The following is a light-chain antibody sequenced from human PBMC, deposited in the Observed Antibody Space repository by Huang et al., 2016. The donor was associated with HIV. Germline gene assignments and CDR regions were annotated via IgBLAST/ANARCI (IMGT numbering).Light chain of an antibody. V-gene: IGKV1-33*01. J-gene: IGKJ2*01. CDR1: QNVNNA. Sequence: DIQMTQSPSSLSASLGDRVTITCQASQNVNNALNWYRQIPGKAPELLIYDASNLETGVPSRFSGSGSGTDFTFTISSLQPEDFATYYRQQYDNLLTFGQGTKLEIK. CDR2: DAS. CDR3: QQYDNLLT.